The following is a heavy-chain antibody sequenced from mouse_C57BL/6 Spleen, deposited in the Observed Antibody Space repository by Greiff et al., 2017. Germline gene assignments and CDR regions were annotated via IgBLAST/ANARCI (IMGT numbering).Heavy chain of an antibody. J-gene: IGHJ2*01. V-gene: IGHV1-15*01. Sequence: QVQLKESGAELVRPGASVTLSCKASDYTFTDYEMHWVKQTPVHGLEWIGAIDPETGGTAYNQKFKGKAILTADKSSSTAYMELRSLTSEDSAVYYCTRGELYYDYWGQGTTLTVSS. CDR3: TRGELYYDY. CDR1: DYTFTDYE. CDR2: IDPETGGT.